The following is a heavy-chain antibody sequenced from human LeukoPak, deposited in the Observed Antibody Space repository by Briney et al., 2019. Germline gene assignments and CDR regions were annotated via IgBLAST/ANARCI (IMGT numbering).Heavy chain of an antibody. V-gene: IGHV3-30*07. Sequence: SVKDRITISRDNSKNTLYLHMNSLIPGDTGVYYCARASGPFDFWGQGTLLTVSS. D-gene: IGHD3-10*01. J-gene: IGHJ4*02. CDR3: ARASGPFDF.